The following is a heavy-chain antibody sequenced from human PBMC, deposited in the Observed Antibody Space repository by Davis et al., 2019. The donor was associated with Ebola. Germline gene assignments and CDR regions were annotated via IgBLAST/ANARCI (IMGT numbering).Heavy chain of an antibody. CDR1: GDSVSRNSVA. Sequence: WGSLRLSCAISGDSVSRNSVAWNWIRQSPSRGLEWLGRTYYRSKWYNDYSVSVKSRVTINADTSRNQLSLQLNSVTPEDTAVYYCARDESIAVAGPRGWFDPWGQGTLVTVSS. J-gene: IGHJ5*02. CDR2: TYYRSKWYN. D-gene: IGHD6-19*01. V-gene: IGHV6-1*01. CDR3: ARDESIAVAGPRGWFDP.